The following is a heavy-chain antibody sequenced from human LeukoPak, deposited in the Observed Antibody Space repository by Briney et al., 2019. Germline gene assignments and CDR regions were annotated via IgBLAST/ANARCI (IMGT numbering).Heavy chain of an antibody. J-gene: IGHJ4*02. CDR2: IYYSGST. Sequence: PSETLSLTCTVSGASMSSSYYWSWIRPPPGKGLEWIGYIYYSGSTNYNPSLKSRVTISVDTSKNQFSLKLSSVTAADTAVYYCASLQGYYSGSYYAEFDYWGQGTLVTVSS. V-gene: IGHV4-59*01. CDR3: ASLQGYYSGSYYAEFDY. D-gene: IGHD1-26*01. CDR1: GASMSSSYY.